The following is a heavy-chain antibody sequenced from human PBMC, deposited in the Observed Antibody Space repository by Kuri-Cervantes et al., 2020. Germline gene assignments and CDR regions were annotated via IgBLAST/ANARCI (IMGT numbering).Heavy chain of an antibody. CDR1: GGSISSSNW. V-gene: IGHV4-4*02. J-gene: IGHJ3*02. D-gene: IGHD2/OR15-2a*01. CDR3: ARRDLVLIPDAFDI. Sequence: TLSLTCAVSGGSISSSNWWSWVRQPPGKGLEWIGEIYHSGSTNYNPSLKSRVTISVDKSKNQFSLKLSSVTAADTAVYYCARRDLVLIPDAFDIWGQGTMVTVSS. CDR2: IYHSGST.